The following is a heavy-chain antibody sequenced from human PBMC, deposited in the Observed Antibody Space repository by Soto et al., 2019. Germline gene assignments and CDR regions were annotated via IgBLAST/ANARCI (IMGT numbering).Heavy chain of an antibody. CDR3: ATRYSSGWYYFDY. CDR2: IDPSDSYT. V-gene: IGHV5-10-1*01. CDR1: GYGFTSYW. D-gene: IGHD6-19*01. Sequence: GESLKISCKGSGYGFTSYWISWVRQMPGKGLEWMGRIDPSDSYTNYSPSFQGHVTISADRSISTAYLQWSSLKASDTAMYYCATRYSSGWYYFDYWGKGTLVTVSS. J-gene: IGHJ4*02.